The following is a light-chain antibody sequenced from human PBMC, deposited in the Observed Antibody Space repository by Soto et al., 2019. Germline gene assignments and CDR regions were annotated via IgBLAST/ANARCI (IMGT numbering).Light chain of an antibody. CDR2: GAS. CDR3: QQYGSTPLT. Sequence: EVVLTQSPGTLSWSPGERASLSCRASQSVMSSFLAWYQHKPGQAPRLLIYGASSRATGIPDRFSGSGSGRDFTLTISRVEPEDFAVYFCQQYGSTPLTFGGGTKMEIK. CDR1: QSVMSSF. J-gene: IGKJ4*01. V-gene: IGKV3-20*01.